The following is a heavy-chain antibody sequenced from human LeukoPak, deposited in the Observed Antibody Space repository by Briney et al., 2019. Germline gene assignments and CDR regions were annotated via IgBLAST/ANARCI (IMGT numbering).Heavy chain of an antibody. Sequence: SETLSLTCTVSGGSISSYYWSWIRQPPGKGLEWIGYIYYSGSTNYNPSLKSRVTISVDTSKNQFSLKLSSVTGADTAVYYCARGDIVVVPAAPGYYGMDVWGQGTTVTVSS. CDR3: ARGDIVVVPAAPGYYGMDV. CDR2: IYYSGST. D-gene: IGHD2-2*01. J-gene: IGHJ6*02. V-gene: IGHV4-59*01. CDR1: GGSISSYY.